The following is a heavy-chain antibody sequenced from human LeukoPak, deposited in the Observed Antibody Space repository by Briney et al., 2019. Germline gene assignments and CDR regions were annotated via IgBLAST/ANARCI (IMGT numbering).Heavy chain of an antibody. V-gene: IGHV3-23*01. Sequence: GGSLRLSCAASGFTFSSYAMSWVRQAPGKGLEWVSAISGSGGSTYYADSVKGRFTISRDNSKNTLYLQMNSLRAEDTAVYYCAKDNSPYSDGHRCYFDYWGQGTLVTVSS. D-gene: IGHD5-18*01. CDR3: AKDNSPYSDGHRCYFDY. CDR1: GFTFSSYA. CDR2: ISGSGGST. J-gene: IGHJ4*02.